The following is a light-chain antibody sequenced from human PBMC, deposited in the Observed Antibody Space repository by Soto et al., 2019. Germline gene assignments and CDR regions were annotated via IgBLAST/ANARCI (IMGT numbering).Light chain of an antibody. CDR1: HGISNY. J-gene: IGKJ4*01. CDR2: AAS. CDR3: QQYDNLPLT. V-gene: IGKV1-27*01. Sequence: DIQMTQAPSSLSASVGDRVTITCRASHGISNYLAWYQQKPGKVPKLLIYAASTLQSGVPSRFSGSGSGTDFTFTISSLQPEDIATYYCQQYDNLPLTFGGGTKVDIK.